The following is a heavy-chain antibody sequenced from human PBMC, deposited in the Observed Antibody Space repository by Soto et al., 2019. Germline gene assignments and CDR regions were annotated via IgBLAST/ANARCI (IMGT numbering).Heavy chain of an antibody. CDR3: ARHQLRTAMVSDYYYYYYMDV. Sequence: GESLKISCKGSGYSFTSYRIGWVRQMPGKGLEWMGIIYPGDSDTRYSPSFQGQVTISADKSISTAYLQWSSLKASDTAMYYCARHQLRTAMVSDYYYYYYMDVWGKGTTVTVSS. D-gene: IGHD5-18*01. CDR1: GYSFTSYR. CDR2: IYPGDSDT. V-gene: IGHV5-51*01. J-gene: IGHJ6*03.